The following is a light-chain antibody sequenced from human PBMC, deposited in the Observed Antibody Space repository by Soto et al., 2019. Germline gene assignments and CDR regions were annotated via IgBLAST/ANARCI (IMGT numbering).Light chain of an antibody. CDR3: QKYNSAPLT. J-gene: IGKJ4*01. CDR2: AAS. Sequence: DIQMTQSPSSLSASFGDRVTITCRASPGIGVYLAWFQQKPGNAPKLLIYAASTLQSGVPSRFSGSGSGTDFTLTISSLQPEDVATYYCQKYNSAPLTFGGGTKVEIK. CDR1: PGIGVY. V-gene: IGKV1-27*01.